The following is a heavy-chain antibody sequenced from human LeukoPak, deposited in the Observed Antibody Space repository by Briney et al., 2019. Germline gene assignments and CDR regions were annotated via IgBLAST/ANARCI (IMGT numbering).Heavy chain of an antibody. CDR1: GGSFSGYY. CDR3: ARWDDSSGYYYFDY. V-gene: IGHV4-34*01. J-gene: IGHJ4*02. Sequence: SETLSLTCAVYGGSFSGYYWSWIRQPPGKGLEWIGEINHSGSTNYNPSLKSRVTISVDTSKNQFSLKLSSVTAADTAVYYCARWDDSSGYYYFDYWGQGTLDTVSS. D-gene: IGHD3-22*01. CDR2: INHSGST.